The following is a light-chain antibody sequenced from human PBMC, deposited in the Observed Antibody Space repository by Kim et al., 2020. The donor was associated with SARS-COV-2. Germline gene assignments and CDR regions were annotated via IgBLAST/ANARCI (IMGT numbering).Light chain of an antibody. J-gene: IGKJ2*01. CDR2: DAS. CDR1: QSISSW. V-gene: IGKV1-5*01. Sequence: DIQMTQSPSTLSASVGDRVTITCRASQSISSWLAWYQQKPGKAPKLLIYDASSLESGVPSRFSGSGSGTEFTLTISSLQPDDFATYYCQQYNSYTFGQWTTLEI. CDR3: QQYNSYT.